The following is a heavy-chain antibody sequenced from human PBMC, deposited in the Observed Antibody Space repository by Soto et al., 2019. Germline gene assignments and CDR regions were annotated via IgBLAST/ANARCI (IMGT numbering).Heavy chain of an antibody. Sequence: GGSRRLPCAASGFILSKYGMSWVRQATGRGLECVASIIQDGRGKYHVDSVKGLFTISSDNAEKSMYLQIDSLSAEDTAVYYCAKNHVSHEFRGQGALVTVSS. J-gene: IGHJ4*02. CDR1: GFILSKYG. V-gene: IGHV3-7*01. CDR3: AKNHVSHEF. D-gene: IGHD2-8*01. CDR2: IIQDGRGK.